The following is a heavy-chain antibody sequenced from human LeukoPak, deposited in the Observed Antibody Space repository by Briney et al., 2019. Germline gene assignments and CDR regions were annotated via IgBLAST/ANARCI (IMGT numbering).Heavy chain of an antibody. CDR2: INSDGSST. CDR3: AKEACAGDCHRDYFDY. Sequence: PGGSLRLSCAASGFTFSSYWMHWVRQAPGKGLVWVSRINSDGSSTSYADSVKGRFTISRDNSKNTLYLQMNSLRAEDTALYYCAKEACAGDCHRDYFDYWGQGTLVTVSS. J-gene: IGHJ4*02. D-gene: IGHD2-21*02. V-gene: IGHV3-74*01. CDR1: GFTFSSYW.